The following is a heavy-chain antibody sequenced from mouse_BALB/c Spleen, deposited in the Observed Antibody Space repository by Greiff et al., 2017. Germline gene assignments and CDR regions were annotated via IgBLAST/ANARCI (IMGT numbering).Heavy chain of an antibody. V-gene: IGHV1-15*01. D-gene: IGHD1-1*02. CDR2: IDPDTGGT. Sequence: VQLQESGAELVRPGASVKLSCKASGYTFTDYEMHWVKQTPVHGLEWIGAIDPDTGGTAYNQKFKGKATLTADKSSNTAYMELRSLTSEDSAVYYCARDGMVGGAMDYWGQGTSVTVSS. CDR3: ARDGMVGGAMDY. CDR1: GYTFTDYE. J-gene: IGHJ4*01.